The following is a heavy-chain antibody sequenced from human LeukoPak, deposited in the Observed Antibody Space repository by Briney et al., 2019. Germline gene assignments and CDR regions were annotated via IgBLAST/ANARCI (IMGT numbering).Heavy chain of an antibody. CDR2: IYYSGST. V-gene: IGHV4-59*01. D-gene: IGHD6-19*01. CDR3: ATTVAGPYNWFDP. CDR1: GGSFSGYY. Sequence: SETLSLTCAVYGGSFSGYYWSWIRQPPGKGLEWIGYIYYSGSTNYNLSLKSRVTISVDTSKNQFSLKLSSVTAADTAVYYCATTVAGPYNWFDPWGQGTLVTVSS. J-gene: IGHJ5*02.